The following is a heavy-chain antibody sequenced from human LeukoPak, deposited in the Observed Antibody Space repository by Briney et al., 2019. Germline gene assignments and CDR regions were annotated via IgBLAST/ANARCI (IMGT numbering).Heavy chain of an antibody. J-gene: IGHJ4*02. D-gene: IGHD4-17*01. CDR1: GGSISSSSYY. CDR2: IYYSGST. Sequence: SETLSLTCTVSGGSISSSSYYWGWIRQPPGKGLEWIGSIYYSGSTYYNPSLKSRVTISVDTSKNQFSLKLSSVTAADTAVYYCAGNTVTTIAAAFDYWGQGTLVTVPS. CDR3: AGNTVTTIAAAFDY. V-gene: IGHV4-39*01.